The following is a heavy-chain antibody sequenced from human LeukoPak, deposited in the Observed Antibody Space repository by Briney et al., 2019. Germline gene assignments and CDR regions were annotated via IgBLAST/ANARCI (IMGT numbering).Heavy chain of an antibody. J-gene: IGHJ3*02. CDR3: ARYRAAAGNLHAFYI. V-gene: IGHV3-30-3*01. Sequence: QPGGSLRLSCAASGFTFSSYAMHWVRQAPGKGLEWVAVISYDGSNKYYADSVKGRFTISRDNSKNTLYLQMNSLRAEDTAVYYCARYRAAAGNLHAFYIWGQGTMVTVSS. CDR2: ISYDGSNK. CDR1: GFTFSSYA. D-gene: IGHD6-13*01.